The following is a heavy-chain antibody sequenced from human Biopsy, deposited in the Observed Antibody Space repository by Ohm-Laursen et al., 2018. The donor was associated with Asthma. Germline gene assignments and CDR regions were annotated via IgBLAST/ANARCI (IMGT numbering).Heavy chain of an antibody. CDR2: ISYDGSNK. V-gene: IGHV3-30-3*01. CDR3: ARSIYDFWSGYYGMDV. CDR1: GFTFSSYA. Sequence: SLRLSCAAPGFTFSSYAMHWVRQAPGKGLEWVAVISYDGSNKYYADSVKGRFTISRDNSKNTLYLQMNSLRAEDTAVYYCARSIYDFWSGYYGMDVWGQGTTVTVSS. J-gene: IGHJ6*02. D-gene: IGHD3-3*01.